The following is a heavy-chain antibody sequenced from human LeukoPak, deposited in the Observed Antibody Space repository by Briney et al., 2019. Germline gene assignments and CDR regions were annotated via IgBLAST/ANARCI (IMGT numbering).Heavy chain of an antibody. CDR2: INPNSGGT. CDR1: GYTFNGFY. Sequence: GASVKVSCKASGYTFNGFYLHWVRQAPGQGLEWMGWINPNSGGTNYAQKFQGRVTMTRDTSISTAYMELSRLRSDDTAVYYCARDRDDLGYYYGSGSPDYWGQGTLVTVSS. J-gene: IGHJ4*02. CDR3: ARDRDDLGYYYGSGSPDY. D-gene: IGHD3-10*01. V-gene: IGHV1-2*02.